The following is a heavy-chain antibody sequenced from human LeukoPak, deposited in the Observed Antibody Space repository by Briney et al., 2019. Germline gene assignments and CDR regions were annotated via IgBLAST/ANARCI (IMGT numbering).Heavy chain of an antibody. CDR1: GFTFSSYS. Sequence: GGSLRLSCAASGFTFSSYSMNWVRQAPGKGLEWVSSISSSSSYIYYADSVKGRFTISRDNAKNSLYLQMNSLRAGDTAVYYCARVGQWLPIDYWGQGTLVTVSS. J-gene: IGHJ4*02. D-gene: IGHD6-19*01. V-gene: IGHV3-21*01. CDR3: ARVGQWLPIDY. CDR2: ISSSSSYI.